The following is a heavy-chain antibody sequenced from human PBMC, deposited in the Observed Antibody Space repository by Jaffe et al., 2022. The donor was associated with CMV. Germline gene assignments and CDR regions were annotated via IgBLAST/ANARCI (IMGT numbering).Heavy chain of an antibody. V-gene: IGHV3-48*03. CDR3: ARDSVTVPAAISYYYYYYSMDV. CDR2: ISSSGSTI. D-gene: IGHD2-2*01. Sequence: EVQLVESGGGLVQPGGSLRLSCAASGFTFSSYEMNWVRQAPGKGLEWVSYISSSGSTIYYADSVKGRFTISRDNAKNSLYLQMNSLRAEDTAVYYCARDSVTVPAAISYYYYYYSMDVWGKGTTVTVSS. J-gene: IGHJ6*03. CDR1: GFTFSSYE.